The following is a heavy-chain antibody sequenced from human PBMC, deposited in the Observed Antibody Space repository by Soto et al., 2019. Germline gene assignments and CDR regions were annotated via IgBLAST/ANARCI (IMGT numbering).Heavy chain of an antibody. V-gene: IGHV1-69*01. D-gene: IGHD3-10*01. Sequence: QVLLVQSGLEVKKPGSSVKVSCKASGGTFNNYAINWVRQAPGKGLEWMGGIIPTFGTGNHAQKFQGRVTITADESTTKAYMELNSLRSEDTAIYYCASFDGTLVRGGRSSPYEMDVWGQGTTVIVSS. CDR3: ASFDGTLVRGGRSSPYEMDV. CDR1: GGTFNNYA. CDR2: IIPTFGTG. J-gene: IGHJ6*02.